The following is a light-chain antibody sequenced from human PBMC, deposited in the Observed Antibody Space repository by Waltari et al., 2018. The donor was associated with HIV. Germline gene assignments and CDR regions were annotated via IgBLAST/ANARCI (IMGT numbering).Light chain of an antibody. CDR3: TSYAGRNTFV. CDR2: EVF. J-gene: IGLJ2*01. Sequence: QSALTQPPSASGSPGQSVTISCTGKTSDVGAYNYVSWYQQHPGKAPKLMIYEVFKRPSGVPYLFSGSMSGNTASLTVSGLQAEDEADYYCTSYAGRNTFVFGGGTKLTVL. CDR1: TSDVGAYNY. V-gene: IGLV2-8*01.